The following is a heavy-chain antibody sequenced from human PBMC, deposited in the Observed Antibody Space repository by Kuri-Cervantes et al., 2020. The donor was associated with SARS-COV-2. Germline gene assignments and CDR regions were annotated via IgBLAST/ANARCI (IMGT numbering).Heavy chain of an antibody. D-gene: IGHD3-3*01. CDR2: IRYDGSNK. J-gene: IGHJ5*02. CDR3: AKSYGEGPIYDFWSGLLRWFDP. V-gene: IGHV3-30*02. Sequence: GESLKISCAASGFTFSSYSMHWVRQAPGKGLEWVAFIRYDGSNKYYADSVKGRFTISRDNSKNTLYLQMNSLRAEDTAVYYCAKSYGEGPIYDFWSGLLRWFDPWGQGTLVTVSS. CDR1: GFTFSSYS.